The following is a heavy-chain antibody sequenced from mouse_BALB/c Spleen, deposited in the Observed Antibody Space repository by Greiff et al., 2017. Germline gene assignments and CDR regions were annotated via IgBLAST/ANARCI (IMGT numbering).Heavy chain of an antibody. CDR2: IRSKSNNYAT. V-gene: IGHV10-1*02. CDR3: VRSLRSDY. CDR1: GFTFNTYA. J-gene: IGHJ2*01. Sequence: EVQLQQSGGGLVQPKGSLKLSCAASGFTFNTYAMNWVRQAPGKGLEWVARIRSKSNNYATYYADSVKDRFTISRDDSQSMLYLQMNNLKTEDTAMYYCVRSLRSDYWGQGTTLTVSS. D-gene: IGHD1-1*01.